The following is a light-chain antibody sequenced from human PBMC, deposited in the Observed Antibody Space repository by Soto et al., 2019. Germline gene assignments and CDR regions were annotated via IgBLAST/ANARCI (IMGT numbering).Light chain of an antibody. V-gene: IGKV3-11*01. CDR1: QSVSSY. CDR3: QQRSNWPT. CDR2: DAS. J-gene: IGKJ1*01. Sequence: EIVLTQSPATLSLSPGERATLSCRASQSVSSYLAWYQQKPGQAPRLLIYDASNRATGIPARFSGSGSGTGFTLTISSLAPEDFAVYYCQQRSNWPTFGQGTKVEIK.